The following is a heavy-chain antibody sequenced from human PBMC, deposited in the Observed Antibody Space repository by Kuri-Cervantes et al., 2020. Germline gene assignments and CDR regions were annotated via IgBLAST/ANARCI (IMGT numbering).Heavy chain of an antibody. CDR1: GYRFTNYW. CDR2: IYPRDSDA. CDR3: ARQYYYGSGSRQFDY. V-gene: IGHV5-51*01. J-gene: IGHJ4*02. Sequence: GESLKISCQGSGYRFTNYWIGWVRQMPGRGLEFMGVIYPRDSDARYSPSFQGQVTISADKSISTAYLQWSSLKASDTAMCYCARQYYYGSGSRQFDYWGQGTLVTVSS. D-gene: IGHD3-10*01.